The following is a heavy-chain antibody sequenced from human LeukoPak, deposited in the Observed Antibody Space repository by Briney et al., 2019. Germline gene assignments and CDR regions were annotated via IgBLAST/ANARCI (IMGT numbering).Heavy chain of an antibody. D-gene: IGHD3-16*01. J-gene: IGHJ2*01. Sequence: QPGGSLRLSCEASGFTFSRYGMTWVRQVPGKGLEWVGNIKQDGNEKYYVDSVRGRFTISRDNTKDSLFLQMDSLRVEDTAVYYCARVTFFYYYFDLWGRGTLVTVSS. CDR1: GFTFSRYG. V-gene: IGHV3-7*01. CDR3: ARVTFFYYYFDL. CDR2: IKQDGNEK.